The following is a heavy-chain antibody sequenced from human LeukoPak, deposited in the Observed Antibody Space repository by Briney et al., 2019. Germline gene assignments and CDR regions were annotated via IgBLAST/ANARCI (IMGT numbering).Heavy chain of an antibody. CDR1: GFSFSSYW. J-gene: IGHJ4*02. Sequence: PGGSLRLSCAASGFSFSSYWMHWVRQAPGKGLVWVSRINTDGSNTTYADSVKGRFTMSRDNTKNTLYLQMNGLRVEDTAVYYCALHKTDYYYDSSGYYYWGRGTLDTVSA. CDR2: INTDGSNT. V-gene: IGHV3-74*01. CDR3: ALHKTDYYYDSSGYYY. D-gene: IGHD3-22*01.